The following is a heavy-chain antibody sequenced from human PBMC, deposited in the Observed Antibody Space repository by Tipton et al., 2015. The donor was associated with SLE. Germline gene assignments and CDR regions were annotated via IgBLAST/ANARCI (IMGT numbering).Heavy chain of an antibody. CDR2: ISAGST. CDR1: GFTVSSNE. D-gene: IGHD4-23*01. Sequence: GSLRLSCAASGFTVSSNEMSWVRQAPGKGLEWVSSISAGSTYYADSVKGRFTISRDNSKNTLYLQMNSLRAEDTAVYYCARDLDSTVVALRAFDIWGQGTMVTVSS. V-gene: IGHV3-38-3*01. J-gene: IGHJ3*02. CDR3: ARDLDSTVVALRAFDI.